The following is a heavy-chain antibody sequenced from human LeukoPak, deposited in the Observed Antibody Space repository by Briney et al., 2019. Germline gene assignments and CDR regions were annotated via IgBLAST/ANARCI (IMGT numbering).Heavy chain of an antibody. CDR1: GFTFGDYA. CDR3: TRVGYSSSWVPGNYYYYYMDV. D-gene: IGHD6-13*01. CDR2: IRSKAYGGTT. V-gene: IGHV3-49*04. J-gene: IGHJ6*03. Sequence: GGSLRLSCTASGFTFGDYAMSWVRQAPGKGLEWVGFIRSKAYGGTTEYAASVKGRFTISRDDSKSIAYLQMNSLKTEDTAVYYCTRVGYSSSWVPGNYYYYYMDVWGKGTTVTISS.